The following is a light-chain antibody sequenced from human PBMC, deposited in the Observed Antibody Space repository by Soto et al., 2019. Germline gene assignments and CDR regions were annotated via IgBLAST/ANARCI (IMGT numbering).Light chain of an antibody. V-gene: IGLV1-40*01. J-gene: IGLJ2*01. Sequence: QAVVTQPPSVSGAPGQRVTISCTGTSSNIGAGYDVDWYQQLPGTAPKLLIYGNSNRPSGVPDRFSGSKSGTSASPAITGLQAEDEADYYCQSYDSSLSEDVVFGGGTQLTVL. CDR2: GNS. CDR3: QSYDSSLSEDVV. CDR1: SSNIGAGYD.